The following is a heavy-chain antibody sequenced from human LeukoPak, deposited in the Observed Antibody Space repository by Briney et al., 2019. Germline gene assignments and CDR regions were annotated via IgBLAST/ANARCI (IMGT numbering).Heavy chain of an antibody. V-gene: IGHV4-59*08. J-gene: IGHJ4*02. CDR2: IFHIGNT. Sequence: SETLSLTCSVSPGSISRFYWSWIRQAPGKEPEWIGYIFHIGNTNYNPSLRGRVTISIDTSKNEFSLDLTSVTAADTAAYYCAGTVTTHFAYWGQGALVTVSS. CDR3: AGTVTTHFAY. D-gene: IGHD4-17*01. CDR1: PGSISRFY.